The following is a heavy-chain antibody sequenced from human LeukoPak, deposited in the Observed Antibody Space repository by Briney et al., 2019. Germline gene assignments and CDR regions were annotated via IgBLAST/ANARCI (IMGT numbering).Heavy chain of an antibody. CDR3: TRPPSKPYCSSTSCYSDDY. CDR1: GFTFSGSA. CDR2: IRSKANSYAT. V-gene: IGHV3-73*01. D-gene: IGHD2-2*01. J-gene: IGHJ4*02. Sequence: GGSLRLSCAASGFTFSGSAMHWVRQASGKGLEWVGRIRSKANSYATAYAASVKGRFTISRDDSKNTAYLQMNSLKTEDTAVYYCTRPPSKPYCSSTSCYSDDYWGQGTLVTVSS.